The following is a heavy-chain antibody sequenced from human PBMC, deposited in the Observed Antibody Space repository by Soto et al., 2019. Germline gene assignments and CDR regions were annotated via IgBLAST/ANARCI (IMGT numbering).Heavy chain of an antibody. J-gene: IGHJ4*02. CDR3: ARVDSSSRPFDY. CDR1: GGSFSGYY. Sequence: SETLSLTCAVYGGSFSGYYWSWIRQPPGKGLEWIGEINHSGSTNYNPSLKSRVTISVDTSKNQFSLKLSSVTAADTAVYYCARVDSSSRPFDYWGQGTLVTVS. D-gene: IGHD6-6*01. CDR2: INHSGST. V-gene: IGHV4-34*01.